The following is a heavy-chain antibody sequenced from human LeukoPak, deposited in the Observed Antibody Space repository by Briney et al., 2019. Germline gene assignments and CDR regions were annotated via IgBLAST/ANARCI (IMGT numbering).Heavy chain of an antibody. J-gene: IGHJ4*02. CDR3: ARANYDSSGYYPLIYY. CDR1: GFTFSSYS. Sequence: PGGSLRLSCAASGFTFSSYSMNWVRQAPGKGLEWVSYISSSSSTIYYADSVKGRFTISRDNAKNSLYLQMNSLRAEDTAVYYCARANYDSSGYYPLIYYWGQGTLVTVSS. CDR2: ISSSSSTI. V-gene: IGHV3-48*04. D-gene: IGHD3-22*01.